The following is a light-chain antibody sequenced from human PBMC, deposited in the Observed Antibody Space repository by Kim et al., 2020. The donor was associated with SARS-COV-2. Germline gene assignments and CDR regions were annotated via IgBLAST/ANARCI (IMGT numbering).Light chain of an antibody. CDR2: EVT. CDR1: SSDVGDYDY. CDR3: SSYAGNNIVV. Sequence: GQSVSISCTGTSSDVGDYDYVSWDQQHPGKAPKLIIYEVTKRPSGVPDRFSGSKSGNTASLTVSGLQAEDEADFYCSSYAGNNIVVFGGGTQLTVL. V-gene: IGLV2-8*01. J-gene: IGLJ2*01.